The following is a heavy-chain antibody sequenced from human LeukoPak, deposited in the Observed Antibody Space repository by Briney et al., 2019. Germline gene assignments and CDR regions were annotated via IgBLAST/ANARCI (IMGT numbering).Heavy chain of an antibody. CDR3: TTDTRRVVVPK. D-gene: IGHD2-15*01. Sequence: KPGGSLRLSCAASGFTFNDAWMSWVRQAPGKGLEWVGRIERKTDGGTTDYAAPVKGKFSISRDDSKTSLYLQMNNLQTEDTAVYYCTTDTRRVVVPKWGQGTLVTVSS. CDR1: GFTFNDAW. CDR2: IERKTDGGTT. V-gene: IGHV3-15*04. J-gene: IGHJ4*02.